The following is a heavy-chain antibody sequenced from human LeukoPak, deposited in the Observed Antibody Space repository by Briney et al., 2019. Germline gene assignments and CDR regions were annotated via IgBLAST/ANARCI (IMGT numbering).Heavy chain of an antibody. J-gene: IGHJ4*02. CDR2: IWSDSTNM. V-gene: IGHV3-33*06. D-gene: IGHD4-11*01. CDR3: TKDAQRGFDYSNSFQF. Sequence: GGSLRLSCAASGFIFTDYSFHWVRQAPGKGLEWVAAIWSDSTNMFYAQSVRGRFIIQRDDYQNTVYLEMSSLRAEDTAVYYCTKDAQRGFDYSNSFQFWGQGSLVTVSS. CDR1: GFIFTDYS.